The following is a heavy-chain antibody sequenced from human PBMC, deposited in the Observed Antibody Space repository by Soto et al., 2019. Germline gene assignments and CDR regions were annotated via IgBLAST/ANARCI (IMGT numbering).Heavy chain of an antibody. J-gene: IGHJ4*02. CDR2: INPNSGGT. CDR1: GYTFTGYY. V-gene: IGHV1-2*02. CDR3: TNDRHSSGWYGFDY. Sequence: ASVKVSCKASGYTFTGYYMHWVRQAPGQGLEWMGWINPNSGGTNYAQKFQGRVTMTRDTSISTAYMELSRLRSDDTAVYYCTNDRHSSGWYGFDYWGTGTLVTVFS. D-gene: IGHD6-19*01.